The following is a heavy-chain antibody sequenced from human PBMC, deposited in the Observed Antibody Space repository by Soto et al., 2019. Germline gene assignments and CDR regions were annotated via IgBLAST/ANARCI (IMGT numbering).Heavy chain of an antibody. Sequence: ASVKVSCKASGYTFTSYGISWVRQAPGQGLEWMGWISAYNGNTNYAQKLQGRVTMTTDTSTSTAYMELRSLRSDDTAVYYCASCYYDSSGYSIYYYYGMDVWGQGTTVTSP. D-gene: IGHD3-22*01. CDR2: ISAYNGNT. J-gene: IGHJ6*02. CDR3: ASCYYDSSGYSIYYYYGMDV. V-gene: IGHV1-18*01. CDR1: GYTFTSYG.